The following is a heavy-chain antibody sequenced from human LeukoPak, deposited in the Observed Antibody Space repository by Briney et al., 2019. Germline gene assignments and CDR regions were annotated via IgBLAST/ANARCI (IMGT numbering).Heavy chain of an antibody. Sequence: SETLSLTCVVYGGSFSGYYWSWIRQPPGKGLEWIREIYHTGSTNYNPSLKSRVTISVDKSKNQFTLKLSPVTAADTAAYYCARRTVGVSLGYFQYWGQGTLVSVSS. J-gene: IGHJ1*01. V-gene: IGHV4-34*01. CDR3: ARRTVGVSLGYFQY. CDR1: GGSFSGYY. D-gene: IGHD1-26*01. CDR2: IYHTGST.